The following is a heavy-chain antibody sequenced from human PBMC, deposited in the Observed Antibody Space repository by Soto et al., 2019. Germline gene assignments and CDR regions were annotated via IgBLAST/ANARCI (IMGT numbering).Heavy chain of an antibody. CDR1: GGSFSGYY. Sequence: QVQLQQWGAGLLKPSETLSLTCAVYGGSFSGYYWTWIRQPPGTGLEWIGEINHRGSTNYNPSLKSGVTISVDTSKNQFSLKLSSVTAADTAVYYCARDKITGLFDYWGQGTLVTVSS. J-gene: IGHJ4*02. D-gene: IGHD2-8*02. V-gene: IGHV4-34*01. CDR2: INHRGST. CDR3: ARDKITGLFDY.